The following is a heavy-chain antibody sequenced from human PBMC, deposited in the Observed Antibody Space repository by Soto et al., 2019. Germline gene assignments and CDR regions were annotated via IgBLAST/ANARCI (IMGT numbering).Heavy chain of an antibody. D-gene: IGHD2-2*01. J-gene: IGHJ4*02. CDR1: GFSLSTSGVG. Sequence: QITLKESGPTLVNPTQTLTLTCTFSGFSLSTSGVGVGWIRQPPGKALEWLALIYWDDDKRYSPSLKSRLTLTKDTSKNQVVLTMTNMDPVDTATYYCALGGGEYCSSTSCYFDYWGQGTLVTVSS. V-gene: IGHV2-5*02. CDR2: IYWDDDK. CDR3: ALGGGEYCSSTSCYFDY.